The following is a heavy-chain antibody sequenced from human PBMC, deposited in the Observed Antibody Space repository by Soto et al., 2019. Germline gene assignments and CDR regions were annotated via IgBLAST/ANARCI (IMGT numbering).Heavy chain of an antibody. J-gene: IGHJ4*02. V-gene: IGHV3-23*01. CDR3: AKDTPDIVVVPAATDY. CDR2: ISGSGGST. CDR1: GFTFSSYA. D-gene: IGHD2-2*01. Sequence: GGSLRLSCAASGFTFSSYAMSWVRQAPGKGLEWVSAISGSGGSTYYADSVKGRFTISRDNSKNTLYLQMNSLRAEDTAVYYCAKDTPDIVVVPAATDYWGQGTLVTVSS.